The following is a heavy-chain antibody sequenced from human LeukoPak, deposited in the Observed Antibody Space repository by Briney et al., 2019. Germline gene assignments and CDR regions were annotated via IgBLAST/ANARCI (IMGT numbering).Heavy chain of an antibody. CDR1: GGSFSGYY. Sequence: SETLSLTCVVYGGSFSGYYWSWIRQPPGKGLEWIGEINHSGSTNYNPSLKSRVTISVDTSKNQFSLKLSSVTAADTAVYYCARLGYCSGGSCYGDAFDIWGQGTMVTVSS. D-gene: IGHD2-15*01. CDR3: ARLGYCSGGSCYGDAFDI. V-gene: IGHV4-34*01. CDR2: INHSGST. J-gene: IGHJ3*02.